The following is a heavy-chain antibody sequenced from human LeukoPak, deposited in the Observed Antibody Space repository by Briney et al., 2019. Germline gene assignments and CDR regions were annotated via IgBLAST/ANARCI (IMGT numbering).Heavy chain of an antibody. V-gene: IGHV4-59*01. CDR1: GGSISSYY. Sequence: SETLSLICAVSGGSISSYYWSWIRQPPGKGLEWIGYIYDSGNTNYNPSLKSRVTISVDTSKNQFSLKLRSVTTADTALYYCARHRPTPGDGEFDYWGQGTLVTVSS. J-gene: IGHJ4*02. CDR2: IYDSGNT. D-gene: IGHD2-21*02. CDR3: ARHRPTPGDGEFDY.